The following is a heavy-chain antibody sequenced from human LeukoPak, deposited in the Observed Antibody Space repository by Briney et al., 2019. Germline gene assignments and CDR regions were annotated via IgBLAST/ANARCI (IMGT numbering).Heavy chain of an antibody. J-gene: IGHJ4*02. V-gene: IGHV3-11*04. CDR2: ISGSGGAI. D-gene: IGHD6-13*01. CDR3: VRGMQLGY. Sequence: PGGSLTLSCTVSDFAFSNYYMGWIRQPPGKGLEWVSYISGSGGAIYYADSVQGRFTISRDNAKNSVYLQMDSLRVEDTAVYYCVRGMQLGYWGQGTLVTVSS. CDR1: DFAFSNYY.